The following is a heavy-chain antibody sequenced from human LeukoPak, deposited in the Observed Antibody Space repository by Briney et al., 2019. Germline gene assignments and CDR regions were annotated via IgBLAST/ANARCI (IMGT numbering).Heavy chain of an antibody. J-gene: IGHJ4*02. CDR2: IYYSGST. Sequence: SETLSLTCTVSGGSISSGGYYWSWIRQHPGKGLEWIGYIYYSGSTYYNPSLQSRVTISADTSKNQFSLKLRTVTAADTAVYSCARLGGGLYQLLSSGYYFFDYWGQGTLVTVSS. CDR3: ARLGGGLYQLLSSGYYFFDY. CDR1: GGSISSGGYY. D-gene: IGHD2-2*01. V-gene: IGHV4-31*03.